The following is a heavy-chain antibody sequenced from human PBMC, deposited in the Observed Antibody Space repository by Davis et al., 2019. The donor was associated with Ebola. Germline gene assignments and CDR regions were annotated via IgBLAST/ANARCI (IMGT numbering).Heavy chain of an antibody. D-gene: IGHD3-10*01. CDR1: GYTFTSYA. CDR2: SNAGNGNT. CDR3: ARDRGGDYSFDY. V-gene: IGHV1-3*01. J-gene: IGHJ4*02. Sequence: ASVKVSCKASGYTFTSYAMHWVRQAPGQRLEWMGWSNAGNGNTKYSQKFQGRVTITRDTSASTAYIELSSLRSEDTSVYYCARDRGGDYSFDYWGQGTLVTVSS.